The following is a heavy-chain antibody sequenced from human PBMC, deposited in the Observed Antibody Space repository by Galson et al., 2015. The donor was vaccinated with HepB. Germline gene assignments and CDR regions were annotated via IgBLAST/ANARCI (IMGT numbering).Heavy chain of an antibody. CDR2: MSLDGWSN. V-gene: IGHV3-30*14. Sequence: SLRLSCAASGFTFSNYAMHWVRQAPGKGLEWVAVMSLDGWSNKYAASVKGRFTVSRDNSKNILYLQLNGLRVEDTAVYYCVTDSNKRVYSEDYFQFWGQGTLVTVAS. CDR1: GFTFSNYA. CDR3: VTDSNKRVYSEDYFQF. D-gene: IGHD3-10*02. J-gene: IGHJ4*02.